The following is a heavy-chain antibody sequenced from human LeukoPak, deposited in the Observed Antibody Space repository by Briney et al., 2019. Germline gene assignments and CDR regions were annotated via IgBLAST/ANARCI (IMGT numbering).Heavy chain of an antibody. J-gene: IGHJ4*02. CDR2: IYYSGST. V-gene: IGHV4-39*01. Sequence: SGTLSLTCTVSGGSISSSSYYWGWIRQPPGKGLERIGSIYYSGSTYYNPSLKSRVTISVDTSKNQFSLKLSSVTAADTAVYYCARHVRSTSRSPFDYWGQGTLVTVSS. D-gene: IGHD2-2*01. CDR1: GGSISSSSYY. CDR3: ARHVRSTSRSPFDY.